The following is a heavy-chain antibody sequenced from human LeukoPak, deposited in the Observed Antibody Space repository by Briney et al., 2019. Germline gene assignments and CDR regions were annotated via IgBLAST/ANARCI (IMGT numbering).Heavy chain of an antibody. V-gene: IGHV3-43*02. D-gene: IGHD2-2*01. CDR2: ISGDGGST. J-gene: IGHJ4*02. CDR1: GFIFDDYA. CDR3: AKDRRSRGFCTSTTCYGTFDY. Sequence: GGSLRLSCAASGFIFDDYAIHWVRQAPGQGLEWVSLISGDGGSTYYADSVKGRFTISRDNSKSSLFLQMNSLRTEDTALYYCAKDRRSRGFCTSTTCYGTFDYWGQGTLVTVSS.